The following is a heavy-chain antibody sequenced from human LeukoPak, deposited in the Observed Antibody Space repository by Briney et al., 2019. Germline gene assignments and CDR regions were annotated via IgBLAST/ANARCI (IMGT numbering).Heavy chain of an antibody. Sequence: GASVKVSCKTSGYIFIAYGISWVRQAPGQGLEWMGWISAYNGHTNYAQNLQGRVTMTTDTSTRTPYMELRSLRSDDTAVYYCARGSYLDYWGQGTLVTVSS. CDR3: ARGSYLDY. J-gene: IGHJ4*02. V-gene: IGHV1-18*01. CDR1: GYIFIAYG. D-gene: IGHD3-10*01. CDR2: ISAYNGHT.